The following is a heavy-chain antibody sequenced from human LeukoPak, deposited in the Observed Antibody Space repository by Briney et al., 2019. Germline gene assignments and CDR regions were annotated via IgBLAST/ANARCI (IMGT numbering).Heavy chain of an antibody. J-gene: IGHJ3*02. V-gene: IGHV4-4*07. Sequence: SETLSLTCSVSDGSMLSYHWSWIRQPAGKGLEWIGRIYTSGSTDYNPSLMSRVTMSVDTSKNHFSLILRSVTAADTAVYYCARAERTVNVFGIWGQGTIVTVSS. CDR2: IYTSGST. D-gene: IGHD3-10*02. CDR3: ARAERTVNVFGI. CDR1: DGSMLSYH.